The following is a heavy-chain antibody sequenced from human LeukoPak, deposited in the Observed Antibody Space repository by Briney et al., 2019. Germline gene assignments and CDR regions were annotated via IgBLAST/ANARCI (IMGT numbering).Heavy chain of an antibody. V-gene: IGHV3-23*01. J-gene: IGHJ4*02. CDR1: GFTFGSYA. CDR3: AKASIRSGRDFDY. CDR2: ICGSGGDT. Sequence: GGSLRLSCAASGFTFGSYAMGWVRQAPGKGLEWVSTICGSGGDTFYTDSVKGGFTISRDNSVNTLYLQLNSLYLQMNSLRAEDTAVYYCAKASIRSGRDFDYWGQGTLVTVSS. D-gene: IGHD6-25*01.